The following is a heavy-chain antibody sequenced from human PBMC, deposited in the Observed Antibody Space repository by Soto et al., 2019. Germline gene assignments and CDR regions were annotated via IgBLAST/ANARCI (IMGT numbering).Heavy chain of an antibody. CDR3: AKALPMYYYDSSGYSDYYYDMDV. CDR1: GFTLNSYA. D-gene: IGHD3-22*01. Sequence: PGGSLRLSCAASGFTLNSYAMNWVRQAPGKGLEWVSGISARGEKTYYADSVKGRFTISRDNSKNTVYLQMNSLRAKDTAVFYCAKALPMYYYDSSGYSDYYYDMDVWGQGTTATVSS. J-gene: IGHJ6*02. V-gene: IGHV3-23*01. CDR2: ISARGEKT.